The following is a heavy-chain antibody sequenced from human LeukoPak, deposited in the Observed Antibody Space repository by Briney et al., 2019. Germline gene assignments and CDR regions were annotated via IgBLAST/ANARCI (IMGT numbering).Heavy chain of an antibody. V-gene: IGHV3-48*03. D-gene: IGHD2-21*01. J-gene: IGHJ4*02. Sequence: GGSLRLSCSGFTDSSYEMNWVRQAPGKGLEWVSYISGSGNTIYYADSVKGRFTISRDNAKNSLYLQMNSLRDEDTAVYYCARVMIAFPPDYWGQGTLVTVSS. CDR1: GFTDSSYE. CDR3: ARVMIAFPPDY. CDR2: ISGSGNTI.